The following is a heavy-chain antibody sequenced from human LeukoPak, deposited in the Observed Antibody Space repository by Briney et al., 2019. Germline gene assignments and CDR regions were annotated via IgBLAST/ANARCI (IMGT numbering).Heavy chain of an antibody. CDR2: IYYSGST. V-gene: IGHV4-59*01. J-gene: IGHJ6*03. D-gene: IGHD3-22*01. CDR3: ARSSEGRYYYDSSGYSYYYYYIDV. Sequence: SETLSLTCTVSGGSLSSYYWSWVRQPPGKGREWSGYIYYSGSTKYNTSLTRRGTISVETSKKQISLKLNSVTAADTAVYYCARSSEGRYYYDSSGYSYYYYYIDVWGKGTTVTISS. CDR1: GGSLSSYY.